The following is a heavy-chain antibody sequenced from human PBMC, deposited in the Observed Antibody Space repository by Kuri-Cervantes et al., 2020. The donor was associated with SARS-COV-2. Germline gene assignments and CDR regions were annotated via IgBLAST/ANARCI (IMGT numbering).Heavy chain of an antibody. J-gene: IGHJ4*02. V-gene: IGHV4-38-2*01. CDR2: IYHSGST. CDR1: GYSISSGYY. D-gene: IGHD3-22*01. CDR3: ARGAASITMIVVVGNFDY. Sequence: SQILSLTCAVSGYSISSGYYWGWIRQPPGKGLEWIGSIYHSGSTYYNPSLKSRVTISVDTSKNQFSLKLSSVTAADTAVYYCARGAASITMIVVVGNFDYWGQGTLVTVSS.